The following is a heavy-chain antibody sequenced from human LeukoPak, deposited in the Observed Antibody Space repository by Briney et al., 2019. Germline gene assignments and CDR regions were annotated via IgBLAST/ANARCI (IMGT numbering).Heavy chain of an antibody. CDR1: GCTISSYS. Sequence: GGSLRLSCVASGCTISSYSMNWVRQAPGKGLEWVSSISEKSKDIFYVDSVKGRFTISRDNAKKALYLQMTSLRAADPDVYYCAREVDEAFDIWGQGKMVTVSS. V-gene: IGHV3-21*01. CDR3: AREVDEAFDI. CDR2: ISEKSKDI. J-gene: IGHJ3*02.